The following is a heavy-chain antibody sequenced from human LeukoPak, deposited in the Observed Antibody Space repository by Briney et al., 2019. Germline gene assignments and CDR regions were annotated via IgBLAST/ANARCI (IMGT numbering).Heavy chain of an antibody. CDR3: ARGPPTRRSYDYVWGSYRTGSNWFDP. Sequence: GRSLRLSCAASGFTFDNSAMHWVRQAPGKGLEWVSGISWNSAGIHYADSVKGRFTISRDNAKNSLYLQMNSLRAEDTAVYYCARGPPTRRSYDYVWGSYRTGSNWFDPWGQGTLVTVSS. D-gene: IGHD3-16*02. CDR1: GFTFDNSA. V-gene: IGHV3-9*01. CDR2: ISWNSAGI. J-gene: IGHJ5*02.